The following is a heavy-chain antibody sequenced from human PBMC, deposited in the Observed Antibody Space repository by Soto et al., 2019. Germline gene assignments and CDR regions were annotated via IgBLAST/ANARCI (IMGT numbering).Heavy chain of an antibody. D-gene: IGHD4-17*01. CDR1: GFTFSSYA. J-gene: IGHJ4*02. V-gene: IGHV3-23*01. Sequence: PGGSLRLSCAASGFTFSSYAMSWVRQAPGKGLEWVSAISGSGGSTYYADSVKGRFTISRDNSKNTLYLQMNSLRAEDTAVYYCAKDSYGDYSTPGLFDYWGQGTLVTVSS. CDR2: ISGSGGST. CDR3: AKDSYGDYSTPGLFDY.